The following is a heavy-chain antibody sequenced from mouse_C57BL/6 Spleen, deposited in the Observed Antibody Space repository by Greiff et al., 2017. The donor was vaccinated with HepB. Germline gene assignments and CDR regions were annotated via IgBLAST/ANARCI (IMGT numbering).Heavy chain of an antibody. J-gene: IGHJ3*01. Sequence: QVQLQQSGAELVKPGASVKISCKASGYAFSSYWMNWVKQRPGKGLEWIGQIYPGDGDTNYNGTFKGKATLTADKSSSTAYMQLSSLTSEDSAVYFCASYYGSSSSWFAYWGQGTLVTVSA. D-gene: IGHD1-1*01. V-gene: IGHV1-80*01. CDR1: GYAFSSYW. CDR3: ASYYGSSSSWFAY. CDR2: IYPGDGDT.